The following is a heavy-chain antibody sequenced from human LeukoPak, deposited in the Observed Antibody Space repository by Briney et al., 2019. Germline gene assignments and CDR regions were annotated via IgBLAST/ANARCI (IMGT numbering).Heavy chain of an antibody. D-gene: IGHD2-2*01. CDR1: GFTFSDYY. J-gene: IGHJ6*02. CDR3: ARDYATLDV. CDR2: ISGSGSII. V-gene: IGHV3-11*01. Sequence: GGSLRLSCAASGFTFSDYYMSWIRQAPGKGLEWVSYISGSGSIIYYADSVKGRFTISRENAKNSLYLQMNSLRAEDTAMYYCARDYATLDVWGQGTTVTVSS.